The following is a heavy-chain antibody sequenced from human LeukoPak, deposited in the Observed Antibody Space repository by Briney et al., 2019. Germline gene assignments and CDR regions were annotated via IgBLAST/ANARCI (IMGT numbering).Heavy chain of an antibody. V-gene: IGHV3-7*03. CDR2: IKEDGSEK. J-gene: IGHJ4*02. CDR1: GFIFSSYW. CDR3: ARAYSGYDY. D-gene: IGHD5-12*01. Sequence: GGSLRLSCVASGFIFSSYWMSWVRQTPGKGLEWVANIKEDGSEKYYVDSVKGRFTISRDNAKNSLYLQMNSLRAEDTAVYYCARAYSGYDYWGQGTLVTVSS.